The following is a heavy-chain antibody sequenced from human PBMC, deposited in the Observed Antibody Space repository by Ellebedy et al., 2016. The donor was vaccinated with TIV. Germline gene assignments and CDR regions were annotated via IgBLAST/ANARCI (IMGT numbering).Heavy chain of an antibody. J-gene: IGHJ6*02. CDR2: ISISSSYI. V-gene: IGHV3-21*01. Sequence: PGGSLRLSCAASGFTFSSYSMNWVRQAPGKGLEWVSSISISSSYIYYADSVKGRFTISRDNAKNSLYLQMNSLRAEDTAVYYCARVGGSGSYWIGDYYYYYGMDVWGQGTTVTVSS. CDR1: GFTFSSYS. CDR3: ARVGGSGSYWIGDYYYYYGMDV. D-gene: IGHD3-10*01.